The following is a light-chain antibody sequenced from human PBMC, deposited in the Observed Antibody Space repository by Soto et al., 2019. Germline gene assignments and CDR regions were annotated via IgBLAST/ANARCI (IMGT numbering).Light chain of an antibody. J-gene: IGLJ1*01. V-gene: IGLV1-47*01. CDR3: ATWDDCLNGFYV. CDR2: RNN. CDR1: NNNIGDNH. Sequence: QSVLAQPPSGSAAPGQRVTIPCSGSNNNIGDNHVSWYQHLPGTAPKLLIYRNNPRPSGVPDRFSGSKSGTSASLAISGLRSDDEAYYFCATWDDCLNGFYVLGTVTKVPVL.